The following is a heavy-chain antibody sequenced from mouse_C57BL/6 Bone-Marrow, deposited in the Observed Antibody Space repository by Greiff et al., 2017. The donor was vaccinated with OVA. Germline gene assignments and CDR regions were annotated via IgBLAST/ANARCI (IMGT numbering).Heavy chain of an antibody. J-gene: IGHJ2*01. CDR2: IRNKANGYTT. CDR1: GFSLTSYA. V-gene: IGHV7-3*01. Sequence: EVQVVESGPGLVAPSQSLSITCTVSGFSLTSYAISWVRQPPGTALEWLGFIRNKANGYTTEYSASVKGRFTISRDNSHSILYLHMNALRAEDSATYYCARYGGDYWGQGTTLTVSS. CDR3: ARYGGDY.